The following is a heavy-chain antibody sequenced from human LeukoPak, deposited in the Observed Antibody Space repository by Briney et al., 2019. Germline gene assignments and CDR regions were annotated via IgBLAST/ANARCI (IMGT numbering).Heavy chain of an antibody. CDR1: GYSFTSYW. V-gene: IGHV5-51*01. Sequence: GESLKISCKGSGYSFTSYWTAWVRQMPGKGLEWMGIIYPGDSDTRYSPSFQGQVTISADKSISTAYLQWSSLKASDTAMYYCARPYDSGWTGFEYWGQGTLVTVSS. CDR2: IYPGDSDT. CDR3: ARPYDSGWTGFEY. J-gene: IGHJ4*02. D-gene: IGHD6-19*01.